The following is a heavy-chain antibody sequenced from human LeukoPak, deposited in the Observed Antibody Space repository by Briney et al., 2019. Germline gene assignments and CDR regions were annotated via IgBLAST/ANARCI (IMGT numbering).Heavy chain of an antibody. CDR2: IYYSGST. CDR3: ARSRIQLWNSPFDY. J-gene: IGHJ4*02. Sequence: SETLSLPCTVSGGSISSGGYYWSWIRPHPGKGLEWIGYIYYSGSTYYNPSLKSRVTISVDTSKNQFSLKLSSVTAADTAVYYCARSRIQLWNSPFDYWGQGTLVTVSS. V-gene: IGHV4-31*03. CDR1: GGSISSGGYY. D-gene: IGHD5-18*01.